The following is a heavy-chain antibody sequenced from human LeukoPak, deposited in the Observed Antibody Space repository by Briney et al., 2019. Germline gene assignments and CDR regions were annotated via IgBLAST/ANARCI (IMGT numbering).Heavy chain of an antibody. J-gene: IGHJ6*02. CDR2: IIPIFGTA. CDR3: ARDRPVDTAMVSPHYYYYYGMDA. V-gene: IGHV1-69*13. CDR1: GGTFSSYA. D-gene: IGHD5-18*01. Sequence: SVKVSCKASGGTFSSYAISWVRQAPGQGLEWMGGIIPIFGTANYAQKFQGRVTITADESTSTAYMELSSLRSEDTAVYYCARDRPVDTAMVSPHYYYYYGMDAWGQGTTVTVSS.